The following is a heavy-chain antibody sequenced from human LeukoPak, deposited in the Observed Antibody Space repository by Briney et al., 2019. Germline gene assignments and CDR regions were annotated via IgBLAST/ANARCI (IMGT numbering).Heavy chain of an antibody. CDR2: IDGGGGGT. CDR1: GFTFSNDV. CDR3: ARRIGGTKDY. V-gene: IGHV3-23*01. Sequence: GGSLRLSCAASGFTFSNDVMSWVRQAPVKGPEWVSSIDGGGGGTDYADSVRGRFTISRDNFKNTSYLQMNSLRADGTAVYYCARRIGGTKDYWGQGAQVTVSS. D-gene: IGHD3-3*01. J-gene: IGHJ4*02.